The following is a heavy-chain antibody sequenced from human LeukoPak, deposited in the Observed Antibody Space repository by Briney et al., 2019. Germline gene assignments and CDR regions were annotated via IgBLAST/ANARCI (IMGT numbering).Heavy chain of an antibody. CDR2: ISSSSDTT. J-gene: IGHJ4*02. V-gene: IGHV3-48*04. CDR3: AKGTSTYSGSYGIDY. CDR1: GFTFSSYS. Sequence: GGSLRLSCAASGFTFSSYSMNWVRQAPGKGLEWVSYISSSSDTTYYADSVKGRFTISRDNSKNSLYLQMNSLRTEDTALYYCAKGTSTYSGSYGIDYWGQGTLVTVSS. D-gene: IGHD1-26*01.